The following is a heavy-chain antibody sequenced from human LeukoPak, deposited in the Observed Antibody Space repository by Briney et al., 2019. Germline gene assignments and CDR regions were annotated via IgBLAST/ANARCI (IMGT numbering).Heavy chain of an antibody. CDR2: IRSKTDNYAT. J-gene: IGHJ6*02. Sequence: GGSLRLSCGTSGFTFSGFTMHWVRQASGKGLEWVGRIRSKTDNYATAYAASVKGRFTISRGDSKNTAYLQMNSLKTEDTAVYFCAGHGTFTNYYYTMDVWGQGTTVTVSS. CDR3: AGHGTFTNYYYTMDV. V-gene: IGHV3-73*01. D-gene: IGHD2-8*01. CDR1: GFTFSGFT.